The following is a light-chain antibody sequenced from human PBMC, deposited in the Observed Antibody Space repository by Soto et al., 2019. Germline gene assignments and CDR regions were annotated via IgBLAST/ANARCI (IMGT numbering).Light chain of an antibody. J-gene: IGLJ1*01. Sequence: QSALTQPASVSGSPGQSITISCTGASSDVGGYDYVSWYQHHPGKAPKLTIYEVSNRPSGVSNRFSGSKSGNTASLTISGLQAEDEAEYYCSSYTSSRTDVFGTGTKVTVL. V-gene: IGLV2-14*01. CDR1: SSDVGGYDY. CDR3: SSYTSSRTDV. CDR2: EVS.